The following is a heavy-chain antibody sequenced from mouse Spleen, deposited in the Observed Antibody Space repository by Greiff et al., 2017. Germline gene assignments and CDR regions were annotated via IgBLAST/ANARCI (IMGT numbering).Heavy chain of an antibody. J-gene: IGHJ2*01. CDR2: IDPSDSYT. V-gene: IGHV1-69*01. CDR1: GYTFTSYW. Sequence: QVQLQQPGAELVMPGASVKLSCKASGYTFTSYWMHWVKQRPGQGLEWIGEIDPSDSYTNYNQKFKGKATLTVDKSSSTAYMQLSSLTSEDSAVYYCARGEDYGNPFDYWGQGTTLTVSS. CDR3: ARGEDYGNPFDY. D-gene: IGHD2-1*01.